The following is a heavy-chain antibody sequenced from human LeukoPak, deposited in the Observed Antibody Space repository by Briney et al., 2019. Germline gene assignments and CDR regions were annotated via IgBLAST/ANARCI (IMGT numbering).Heavy chain of an antibody. CDR3: ARGTVFGVATNWFDP. Sequence: TSETLSLTCTVSGGSISSYHWIWIRQPPGKGLEWIGYIHYSGSTNYNPSLKSRVTTSVDTSKKQFSLKLNSVTAADTAVYYCARGTVFGVATNWFDPWGQGTLVTVSS. V-gene: IGHV4-59*01. CDR1: GGSISSYH. D-gene: IGHD3-3*01. CDR2: IHYSGST. J-gene: IGHJ5*02.